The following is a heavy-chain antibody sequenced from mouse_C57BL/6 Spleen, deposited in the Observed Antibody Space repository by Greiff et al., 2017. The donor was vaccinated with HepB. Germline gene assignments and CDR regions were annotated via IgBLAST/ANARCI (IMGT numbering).Heavy chain of an antibody. V-gene: IGHV1-9*01. D-gene: IGHD2-1*01. J-gene: IGHJ4*01. CDR1: GYTFTGYW. Sequence: VQLQQSGAELMKPGASVKLSCKATGYTFTGYWIEWVKQRPGHGLEWIGEILTGSGRTNYNEKFKGKATFTADTSSNTAYMQRISLTTEYSASYYCARNYGKYYAMDYWGQGTSVTVSS. CDR3: ARNYGKYYAMDY. CDR2: ILTGSGRT.